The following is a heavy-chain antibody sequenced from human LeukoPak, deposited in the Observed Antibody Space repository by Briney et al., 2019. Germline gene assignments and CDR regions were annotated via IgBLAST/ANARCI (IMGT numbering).Heavy chain of an antibody. CDR3: ARDPSIAVAGTGAFDI. J-gene: IGHJ3*02. CDR1: GYSISSGYY. Sequence: SETLSLTCTVSGYSISSGYYWGWIRQPPGKGLEWIGSIYHSGSTYYNPSLKSRVTISVDTSKNQFSLKLSSVTAADTAVYYCARDPSIAVAGTGAFDIWGQGTMVTVSS. D-gene: IGHD6-19*01. V-gene: IGHV4-38-2*02. CDR2: IYHSGST.